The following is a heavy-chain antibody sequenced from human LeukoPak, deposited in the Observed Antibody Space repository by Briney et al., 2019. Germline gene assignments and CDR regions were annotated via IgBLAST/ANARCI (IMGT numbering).Heavy chain of an antibody. D-gene: IGHD2/OR15-2a*01. CDR2: ISGSGGST. V-gene: IGHV3-23*01. Sequence: PGGSLRLSCAASGFTFSSYAMSWVRQAPGKGLEWVSAISGSGGSTYYADSVKGRFTISRDNSKNTLYLQMNSLRAEDTAVYYCAKDPVWLDPPGGPTYYDYWGQGTLVTVSS. CDR1: GFTFSSYA. J-gene: IGHJ4*02. CDR3: AKDPVWLDPPGGPTYYDY.